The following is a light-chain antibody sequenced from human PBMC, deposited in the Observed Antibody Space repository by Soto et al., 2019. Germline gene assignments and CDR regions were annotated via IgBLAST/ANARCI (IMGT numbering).Light chain of an antibody. J-gene: IGKJ3*01. V-gene: IGKV3-15*01. CDR2: GAS. CDR1: QSVSSN. CDR3: QQYNNWPLLT. Sequence: EIVMTQSPATLSVSPGERATLSCRVSQSVSSNLAWYQQKPGQAPRLLIYGASTRATGIPARFSGSGSGTEFTLTISSLQSEDFAVYYCQQYNNWPLLTFGPGTKVDI.